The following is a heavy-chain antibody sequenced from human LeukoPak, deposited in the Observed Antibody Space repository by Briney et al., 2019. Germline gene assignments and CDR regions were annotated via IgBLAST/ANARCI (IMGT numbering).Heavy chain of an antibody. Sequence: SETLSLTCTVSVGSISSSSYYWGWIRQPPGKGLEWIGSIYYSGSTYYNPSLKSRVTISVDTSKNQFSLKLSSVAAADTAVYYCARHGDTSSWYLTPFDYWGQGTLVTVSS. CDR1: VGSISSSSYY. CDR3: ARHGDTSSWYLTPFDY. V-gene: IGHV4-39*01. CDR2: IYYSGST. D-gene: IGHD6-13*01. J-gene: IGHJ4*02.